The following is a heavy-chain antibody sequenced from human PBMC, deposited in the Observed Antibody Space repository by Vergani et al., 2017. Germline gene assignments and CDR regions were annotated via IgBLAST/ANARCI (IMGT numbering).Heavy chain of an antibody. D-gene: IGHD2-15*01. J-gene: IGHJ4*02. Sequence: EVQLVESGGGLVQPGRSLRLSCAASGFTFNDYAMHWVRQAPGKGLEWVSGISWNSGSIGYADSVKGRFTISRDNAKNSLYLQMNSLRAEDTAVYYCARGGSGGVLDYWGQGTLVTVSS. CDR3: ARGGSGGVLDY. V-gene: IGHV3-9*01. CDR2: ISWNSGSI. CDR1: GFTFNDYA.